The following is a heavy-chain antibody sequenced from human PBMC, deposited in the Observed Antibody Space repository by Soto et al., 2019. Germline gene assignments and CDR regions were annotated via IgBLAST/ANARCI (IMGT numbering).Heavy chain of an antibody. CDR3: ARDFHSTGTSPPYGMDV. J-gene: IGHJ6*02. V-gene: IGHV4-30-4*01. D-gene: IGHD1-1*01. CDR1: GGSISSGDYY. Sequence: SETLSLTCTVSGGSISSGDYYWSWIRQPPGKGLEWIGYIYYSGSTYYNPSLKSRVTISVDTSKNQFSLKLSSVTAADTAVYYCARDFHSTGTSPPYGMDVWGQGTTVTVSS. CDR2: IYYSGST.